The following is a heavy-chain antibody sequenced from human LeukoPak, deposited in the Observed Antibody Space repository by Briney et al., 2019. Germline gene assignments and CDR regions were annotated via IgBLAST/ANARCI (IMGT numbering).Heavy chain of an antibody. D-gene: IGHD1-26*01. Sequence: GGSLRLSCAASGFTFSSYDMHWVRQATGKGLEWVSAIGTAGDTYYPGSVKGRFTISRENAKNSLYLQMNSLRAGDTAVYYCARYSGSYRIFDYWGQGTLVTVSS. J-gene: IGHJ4*02. CDR2: IGTAGDT. V-gene: IGHV3-13*01. CDR3: ARYSGSYRIFDY. CDR1: GFTFSSYD.